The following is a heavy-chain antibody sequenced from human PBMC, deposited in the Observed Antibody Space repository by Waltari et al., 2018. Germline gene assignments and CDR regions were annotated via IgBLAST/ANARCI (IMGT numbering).Heavy chain of an antibody. Sequence: EVHLVESGGGLVQPGGSLRLSCATSGFAFSDYYIDWVRPAPGKGLEWVGRTKNRRNYYTTEYAASVRGRFTILRDDSRNSVYLQMNSLKPEDTAVYYCARWDSGSCGDWGQGTLVTVSS. CDR2: TKNRRNYYTT. D-gene: IGHD1-26*01. CDR3: ARWDSGSCGD. CDR1: GFAFSDYY. J-gene: IGHJ4*02. V-gene: IGHV3-72*01.